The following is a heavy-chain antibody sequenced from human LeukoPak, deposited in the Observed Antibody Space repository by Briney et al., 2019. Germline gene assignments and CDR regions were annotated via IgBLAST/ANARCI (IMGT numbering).Heavy chain of an antibody. Sequence: KSSETLSLTCTVSGGSISGSSYYWGWIRQPPGKGLEWIGYIYYSGSTNYNPSLKSRVTISVDTSKNQFSLKLSSVTAADTAVYYCARHPGYSSGWGEEFDYWGQGTLVTVSS. V-gene: IGHV4-61*05. CDR1: GGSISGSSYY. D-gene: IGHD6-19*01. CDR2: IYYSGST. CDR3: ARHPGYSSGWGEEFDY. J-gene: IGHJ4*02.